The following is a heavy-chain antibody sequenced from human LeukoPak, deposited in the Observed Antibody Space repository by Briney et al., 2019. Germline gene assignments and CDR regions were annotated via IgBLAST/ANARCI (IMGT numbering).Heavy chain of an antibody. CDR2: ISGSGDNT. Sequence: GGSLRLSCAASGFTVNSYAMSWVRQGPGKGLEWVSAISGSGDNTYYADSVRDRFTISRDNSKNTLYLQMNSLRAEDTAVYYCAKDPYDFWSGYPGPFDYWGQGTLVTVSS. CDR3: AKDPYDFWSGYPGPFDY. J-gene: IGHJ4*02. CDR1: GFTVNSYA. V-gene: IGHV3-23*01. D-gene: IGHD3-3*01.